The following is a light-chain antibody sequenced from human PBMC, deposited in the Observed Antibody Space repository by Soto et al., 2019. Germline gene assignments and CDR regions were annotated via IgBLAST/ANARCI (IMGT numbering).Light chain of an antibody. J-gene: IGLJ1*01. CDR1: SSDVGGYNY. CDR3: SSYTSSSTLLYV. V-gene: IGLV2-14*01. CDR2: DVS. Sequence: QSALTQPASVSGSPGQSITISCTGTSSDVGGYNYVSWCQQHPGKAPKLMIYDVSNRPSGVSNRFSGSKSGNTASLTISWLQAEDEADYYCSSYTSSSTLLYVFGTGTKVTVL.